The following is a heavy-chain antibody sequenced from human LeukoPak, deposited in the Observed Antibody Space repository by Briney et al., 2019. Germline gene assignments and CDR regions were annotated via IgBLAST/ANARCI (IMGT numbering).Heavy chain of an antibody. CDR2: IYYSGST. CDR1: GGSISSSSYY. D-gene: IGHD3-10*01. V-gene: IGHV4-39*01. Sequence: PSETLSLTCTVSGGSISSSSYYWGWIRQPPRKGLEWIGSIYYSGSTYYNPSLKSRVTISVDTSKNQFSLKLSSVTAADTAVYYCADAFGANRDYWGQGTLVTVSS. CDR3: ADAFGANRDY. J-gene: IGHJ4*02.